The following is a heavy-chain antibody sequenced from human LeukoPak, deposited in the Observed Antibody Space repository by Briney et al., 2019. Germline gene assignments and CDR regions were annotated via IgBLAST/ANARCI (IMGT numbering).Heavy chain of an antibody. J-gene: IGHJ3*02. CDR2: IYYSGST. CDR1: GGSISSYY. D-gene: IGHD3-22*01. Sequence: SETLSLTCTVSGGSISSYYWSWIRQPPGKGLEWIGYIYYSGSTNYNPSLKSRVTISVDTSKNQFSLKLSSVTAADTAVYYCAREGRYDSSGYYPSSDAFDTWGQGTMVTVSS. V-gene: IGHV4-59*01. CDR3: AREGRYDSSGYYPSSDAFDT.